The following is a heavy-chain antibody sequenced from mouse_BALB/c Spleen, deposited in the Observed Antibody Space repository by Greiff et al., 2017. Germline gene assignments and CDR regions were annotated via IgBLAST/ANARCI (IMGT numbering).Heavy chain of an antibody. CDR2: ISNGGGST. D-gene: IGHD1-1*01. CDR1: GFTFSSYT. CDR3: ARQRIISAMDY. J-gene: IGHJ4*01. V-gene: IGHV5-12-2*01. Sequence: EVKVVESGGGLVQPGGSLKLSCAASGFTFSSYTMSWVRQTPEKRLEWVAYISNGGGSTYYPDTVKGRFTISRDNAKNTLYLQMSSLKSEDTAMYYCARQRIISAMDYWGQGTSVTVSS.